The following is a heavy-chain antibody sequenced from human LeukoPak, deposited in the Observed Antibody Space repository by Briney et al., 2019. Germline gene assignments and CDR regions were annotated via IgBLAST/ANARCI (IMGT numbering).Heavy chain of an antibody. CDR1: GFTFSSYS. CDR2: ISSSSSTI. CDR3: ARDQGVAAPHDY. D-gene: IGHD6-19*01. Sequence: PGGSLRLSCAASGFTFSSYSMIWVRQATGKGLEWASYISSSSSTIYYADSVKGRFTISRDNAKNSLYLQMNSLRAEDTAVYYCARDQGVAAPHDYWGQGTLVTVSS. J-gene: IGHJ4*02. V-gene: IGHV3-48*01.